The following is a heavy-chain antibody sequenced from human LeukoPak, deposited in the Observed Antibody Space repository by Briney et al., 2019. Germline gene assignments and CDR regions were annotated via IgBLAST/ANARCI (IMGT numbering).Heavy chain of an antibody. Sequence: SVKVSCKASGGTFSSYAISWVRQAPGQGLEWMGRIIPILSIANYAQKFQGRVTITADKSTSTAYMELSSLRSEDTAVYYCVRVAMVRGANWFDPWGQGTLVTVSS. CDR3: VRVAMVRGANWFDP. CDR2: IIPILSIA. D-gene: IGHD3-10*01. CDR1: GGTFSSYA. J-gene: IGHJ5*02. V-gene: IGHV1-69*04.